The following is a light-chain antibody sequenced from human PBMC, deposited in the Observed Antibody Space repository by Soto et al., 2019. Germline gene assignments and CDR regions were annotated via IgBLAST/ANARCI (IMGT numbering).Light chain of an antibody. CDR3: QQCGSSPWT. Sequence: EIVLTQFPGTLSLSPGERATLSCRASQSVSSTYLAWYQQKPGQAPRLLIYGASSRATGIPDRFSGGGSGTDFSLTISRVEPEDFAVYYCQQCGSSPWTFGQGTKVEIK. CDR1: QSVSSTY. CDR2: GAS. J-gene: IGKJ1*01. V-gene: IGKV3-20*01.